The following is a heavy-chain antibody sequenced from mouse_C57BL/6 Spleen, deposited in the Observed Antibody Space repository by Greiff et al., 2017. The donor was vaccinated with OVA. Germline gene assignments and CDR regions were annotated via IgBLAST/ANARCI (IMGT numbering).Heavy chain of an antibody. CDR1: GFNIKDDY. Sequence: EVKLQESGAELVRPGASVKLSCTASGFNIKDDYMHWVKQRPEQGLEWIGWIDPENGDTEYASKFQGKATITADTSSNTAYLQLSSLTSEDTAVYYCTRGVTTGYFDYWGQGTTLTVSS. J-gene: IGHJ2*01. CDR3: TRGVTTGYFDY. CDR2: IDPENGDT. V-gene: IGHV14-4*01. D-gene: IGHD2-2*01.